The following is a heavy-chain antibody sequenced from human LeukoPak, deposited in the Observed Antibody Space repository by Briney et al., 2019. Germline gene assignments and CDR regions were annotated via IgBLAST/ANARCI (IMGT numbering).Heavy chain of an antibody. J-gene: IGHJ6*03. Sequence: GASVKVSCKASGYTFTSYYMHWVRQAPGQGLEWMGIINPSGGSTSYAQKFQGRVTMTRDTSISTAYMELSRLRSDDTAVYYCARIAVAGNNGFNYYYYMDVWGKGTTVTVSS. CDR2: INPSGGST. CDR3: ARIAVAGNNGFNYYYYMDV. V-gene: IGHV1-46*01. CDR1: GYTFTSYY. D-gene: IGHD6-19*01.